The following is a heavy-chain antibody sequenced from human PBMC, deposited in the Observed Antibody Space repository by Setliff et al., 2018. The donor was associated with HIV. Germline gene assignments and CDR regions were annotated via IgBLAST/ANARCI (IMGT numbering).Heavy chain of an antibody. D-gene: IGHD2-2*01. J-gene: IGHJ6*02. V-gene: IGHV3-53*01. CDR1: GFTFSSYM. CDR3: AKVPLFVVVPAALGGMDV. Sequence: PGGSLRLSCAASGFTFSSYMMNWVRQAPGKGLEWVSVIYAGGSTYYADSVKGRFTISRDNSKNMLYLQMDSLRAEDTAVYYCAKVPLFVVVPAALGGMDVWGQGTTVTVSS. CDR2: IYAGGST.